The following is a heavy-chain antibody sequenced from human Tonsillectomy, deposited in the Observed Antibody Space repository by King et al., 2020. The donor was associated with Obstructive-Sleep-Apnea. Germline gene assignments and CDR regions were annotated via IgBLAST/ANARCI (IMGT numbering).Heavy chain of an antibody. D-gene: IGHD6-13*01. CDR3: ARGSSRSFDI. V-gene: IGHV1-8*01. Sequence: QLVQSGAEVKKPGASVKVSCKASGYTFSSADIHWVRQAPGQGLELMGWMNPNSGNTAYVQKFQGRVTMTRNPSINTAYMELSSLRSTDTAVYFCARGSSRSFDIWGQGTLVTVSS. CDR2: MNPNSGNT. J-gene: IGHJ4*02. CDR1: GYTFSSAD.